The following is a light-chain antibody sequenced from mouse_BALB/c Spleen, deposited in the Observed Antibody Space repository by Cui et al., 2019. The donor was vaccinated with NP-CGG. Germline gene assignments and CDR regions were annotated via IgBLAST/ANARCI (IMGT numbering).Light chain of an antibody. CDR3: ALWYSNHWV. CDR1: TGAVTTTSY. Sequence: AVVTQESALTTSPGETVTLTCRSSTGAVTTTSYANWVQEKPDHLFTGLIGGTNNRIPGVPARFSGSLIGDKAALIITGAQTEDEAMYFCALWYSNHWVFGGGTKLTVL. V-gene: IGLV1*01. J-gene: IGLJ1*01. CDR2: GTN.